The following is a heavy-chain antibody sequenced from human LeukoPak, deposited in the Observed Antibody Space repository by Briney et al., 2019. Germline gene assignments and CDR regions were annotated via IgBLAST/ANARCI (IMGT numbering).Heavy chain of an antibody. CDR1: GGSIGSGHYY. Sequence: PSQTLSLTCTVSGGSIGSGHYYWNWIRQHPGKGLEWIGYIYYGGNTYYNPSLKSRVTISVDTSKNLFSLELTSVTAADTAVYYCARAPDGGDYKTWGQGTLVTVSS. CDR2: IYYGGNT. V-gene: IGHV4-31*03. J-gene: IGHJ4*02. D-gene: IGHD4-17*01. CDR3: ARAPDGGDYKT.